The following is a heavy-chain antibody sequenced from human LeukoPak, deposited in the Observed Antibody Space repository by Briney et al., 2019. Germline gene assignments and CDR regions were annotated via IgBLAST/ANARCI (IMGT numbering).Heavy chain of an antibody. J-gene: IGHJ6*02. D-gene: IGHD3-16*01. V-gene: IGHV3-23*01. CDR1: GFTFTNSA. CDR2: ITGSGIHT. Sequence: PGGSLRLSCSASGFTFTNSAMNWVRRAPGKGLEWVSAITGSGIHTYYGDSVKGRFTISRDNSKNSLYLQMNSLRAEDTAVYYCAKSQGEVCCYGMDVWGQGTTVTVSS. CDR3: AKSQGEVCCYGMDV.